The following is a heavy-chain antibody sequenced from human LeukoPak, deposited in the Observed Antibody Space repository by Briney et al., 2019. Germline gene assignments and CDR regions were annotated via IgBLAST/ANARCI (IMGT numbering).Heavy chain of an antibody. V-gene: IGHV3-21*01. CDR1: GFTFSSYS. CDR2: ISSSSSYI. D-gene: IGHD5-18*01. J-gene: IGHJ4*02. Sequence: TGGSLRLSCAASGFTFSSYSMNWVRQAPGKGLEWVSSISSSSSYIYYADSVKGRFTISRGNAKNSLYLQMNSLRAEDTAVYYCARDAVDTGTDYWGQGTLVTVSS. CDR3: ARDAVDTGTDY.